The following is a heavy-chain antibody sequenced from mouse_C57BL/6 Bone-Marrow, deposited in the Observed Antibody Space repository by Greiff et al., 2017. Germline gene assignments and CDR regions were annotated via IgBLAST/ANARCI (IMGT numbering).Heavy chain of an antibody. V-gene: IGHV1-81*01. D-gene: IGHD1-1*01. CDR2: IYPRSGNT. Sequence: QVQLQQSGAELARPGASVKLSCKASGYTFTSYGISWVKQRPGQGLEWIGEIYPRSGNTYYNEKFKGKATWTADKSSSTAYMELRSLTSEDSAVYFCASFISTVVGTGFAYWGQGTLVTVSA. J-gene: IGHJ3*01. CDR1: GYTFTSYG. CDR3: ASFISTVVGTGFAY.